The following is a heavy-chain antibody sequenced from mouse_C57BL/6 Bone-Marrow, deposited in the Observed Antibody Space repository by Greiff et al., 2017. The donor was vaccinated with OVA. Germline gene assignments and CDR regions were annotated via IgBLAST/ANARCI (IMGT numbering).Heavy chain of an antibody. Sequence: LVESVAELVRPGASVKLSCTASGFNIKNTYMHWVKQRPEQGLEWIGKIDPANGNTKYAPKFQGKATITADTSSNTAYLQLSSLSSEDTAIYYCARRGGLRWYFDVWGTGTTVTVSS. J-gene: IGHJ1*03. CDR3: ARRGGLRWYFDV. CDR1: GFNIKNTY. V-gene: IGHV14-3*01. D-gene: IGHD1-1*01. CDR2: IDPANGNT.